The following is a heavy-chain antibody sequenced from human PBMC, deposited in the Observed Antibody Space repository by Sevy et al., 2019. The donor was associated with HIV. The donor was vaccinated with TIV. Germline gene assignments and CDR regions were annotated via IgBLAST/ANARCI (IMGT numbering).Heavy chain of an antibody. Sequence: GGSLRLSCAASGFTFADHAFHWVRQAPGKGLEWVAIISFDGRNKRLAESVKGRFTISRDDSKNTVYLQMTSLRPEDTAVYYCARDHCTDGACFRSGYFDYWGQETLVTVSS. J-gene: IGHJ4*02. D-gene: IGHD2-8*01. V-gene: IGHV3-30*04. CDR1: GFTFADHA. CDR3: ARDHCTDGACFRSGYFDY. CDR2: ISFDGRNK.